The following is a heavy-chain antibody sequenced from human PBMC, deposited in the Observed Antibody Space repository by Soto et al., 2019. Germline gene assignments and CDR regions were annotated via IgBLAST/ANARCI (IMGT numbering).Heavy chain of an antibody. CDR3: ARGTRRGAVAGPSYYYYGMDV. V-gene: IGHV3-23*01. CDR2: ISVSGGST. D-gene: IGHD6-19*01. CDR1: GFTFSSYA. J-gene: IGHJ6*02. Sequence: GGSLRLSCAASGFTFSSYAMSWVRQAPGKGLEWVSAISVSGGSTYYADSVKGRFTISRDNSKNTLYLQMNSLRAEDTAVYYCARGTRRGAVAGPSYYYYGMDVWGQGTTVTVSS.